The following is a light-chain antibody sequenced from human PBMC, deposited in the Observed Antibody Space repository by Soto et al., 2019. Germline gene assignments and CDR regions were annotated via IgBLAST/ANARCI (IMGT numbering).Light chain of an antibody. CDR1: QSVSSSS. V-gene: IGKV3-20*01. CDR2: DAF. CDR3: QHYGSSPPKYT. J-gene: IGKJ2*01. Sequence: EIVLTQSPGTLSLPPGERATLSCRASQSVSSSSLAWYQHRPGQAPRLLIYDAFSRATDIPDRFSGSGSGTDFTLTISRLEPEDFAVYYCQHYGSSPPKYTVGQGTKLVI.